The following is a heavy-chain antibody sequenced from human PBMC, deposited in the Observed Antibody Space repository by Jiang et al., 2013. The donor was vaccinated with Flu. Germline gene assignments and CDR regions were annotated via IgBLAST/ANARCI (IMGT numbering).Heavy chain of an antibody. V-gene: IGHV6-1*01. J-gene: IGHJ3*02. Sequence: QTLSLTCAISGDSVSSNSAAWNWIRQSPSRGLEWLGRTYYRSKWYNDYAVSVKSRITINPDTSKNQFSLQLNSVTPEDTAVYYCARDLTALRYFDWLLPSGPDAFDIWGQGTMVTVSS. CDR1: GDSVSSNSAA. D-gene: IGHD3-9*01. CDR3: ARDLTALRYFDWLLPSGPDAFDI. CDR2: TYYRSKWYN.